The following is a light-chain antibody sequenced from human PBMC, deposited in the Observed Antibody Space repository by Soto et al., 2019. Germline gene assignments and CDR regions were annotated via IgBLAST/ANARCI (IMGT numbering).Light chain of an antibody. CDR2: DVS. J-gene: IGLJ2*01. Sequence: LTQPASVSGSPGQSITISCTGTSSDIGGYNYVSWYQQHPGKAPQLMIYDVSNRPSGLSNRFSGSKSGNTASLTISGLQAEDAADYYCSSYTTISTVVFGGGTKLTVL. CDR3: SSYTTISTVV. CDR1: SSDIGGYNY. V-gene: IGLV2-14*03.